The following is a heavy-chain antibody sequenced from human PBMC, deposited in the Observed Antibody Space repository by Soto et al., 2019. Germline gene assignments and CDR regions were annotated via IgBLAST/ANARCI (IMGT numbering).Heavy chain of an antibody. CDR1: GGSISSYY. Sequence: SETLSLTCTVSGGSISSYYWSWIRQPPGKGLEWIGYIYYSGSTNYNPSLKSRVTISVDASKNQFSLKLSSVTAADTVVYYCARRERDDAFDIWGQGTMVTVSS. J-gene: IGHJ3*02. V-gene: IGHV4-59*08. CDR2: IYYSGST. CDR3: ARRERDDAFDI.